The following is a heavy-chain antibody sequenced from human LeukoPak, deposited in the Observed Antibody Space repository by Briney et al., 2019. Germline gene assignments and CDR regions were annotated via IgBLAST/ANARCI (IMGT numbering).Heavy chain of an antibody. CDR1: GASISDYY. V-gene: IGHV4-59*01. J-gene: IGHJ4*02. CDR3: ARGGGSRITGTFRSSAGNFDY. CDR2: IYYSGST. Sequence: SETLSLTCTVSGASISDYYWSWIQQPPGKGLEWIGYIYYSGSTNSNPSLKSRVTISVDTSKNQFSLKLSSVTAADTAVYYCARGGGSRITGTFRSSAGNFDYWGQGTLVTVSS. D-gene: IGHD1-20*01.